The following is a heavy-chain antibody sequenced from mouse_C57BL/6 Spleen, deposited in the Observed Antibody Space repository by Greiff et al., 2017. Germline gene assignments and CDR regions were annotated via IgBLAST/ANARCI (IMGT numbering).Heavy chain of an antibody. CDR1: GYTFTDYE. CDR2: IDPETGGT. J-gene: IGHJ1*03. D-gene: IGHD2-4*01. V-gene: IGHV1-15*01. CDR3: TRGFYDYDGYFDV. Sequence: VQRVESGAELVRPGASVTLSCKASGYTFTDYEMHWVKQTPVHGLEWIGAIDPETGGTAYNQKFKGKAILTADKSSSTAYMELRSLTSEDSAVYYCTRGFYDYDGYFDVWGTGTTVTVSS.